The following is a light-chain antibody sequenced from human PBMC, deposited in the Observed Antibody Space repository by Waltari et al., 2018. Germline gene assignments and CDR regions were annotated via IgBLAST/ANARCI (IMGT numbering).Light chain of an antibody. Sequence: EIVMLQSPATLSVSPGERATLSCRASQSVSGNLAWYQQKVGQAPRLLIYGASIRATGIPARFSGSGSGTESTLTISSLQSEDFAIYYCQQYDNWPPYTFGQGTKLEIK. V-gene: IGKV3D-15*01. CDR2: GAS. CDR1: QSVSGN. CDR3: QQYDNWPPYT. J-gene: IGKJ2*01.